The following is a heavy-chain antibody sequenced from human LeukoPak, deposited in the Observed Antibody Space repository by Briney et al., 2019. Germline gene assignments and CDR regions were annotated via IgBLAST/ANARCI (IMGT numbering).Heavy chain of an antibody. J-gene: IGHJ4*02. Sequence: ASVKVSCKASGYTFTSYEINWVRQATGQGLEWMGWMNSNSGNTGYAQKFQGRVTMTRNTSISTAYMELSSLRSEDTAVYYCARGQGDYGDYETQYYFDYWGQGTLVTVSP. CDR1: GYTFTSYE. D-gene: IGHD4-17*01. V-gene: IGHV1-8*02. CDR3: ARGQGDYGDYETQYYFDY. CDR2: MNSNSGNT.